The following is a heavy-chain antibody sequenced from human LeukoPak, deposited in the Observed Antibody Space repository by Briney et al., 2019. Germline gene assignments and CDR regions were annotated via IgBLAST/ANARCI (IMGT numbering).Heavy chain of an antibody. CDR1: GGTFSNYA. CDR2: IIPIFGTA. J-gene: IGHJ4*02. D-gene: IGHD4-17*01. Sequence: SVTVSCKASGGTFSNYAISWVRQAPRQGLTWMGGIIPIFGTANYAQKLQGRVTLTADESTSTAYMELSSLRSEDTAVYYCARDRRNGDYVFDYWGQGTLVTVSS. V-gene: IGHV1-69*13. CDR3: ARDRRNGDYVFDY.